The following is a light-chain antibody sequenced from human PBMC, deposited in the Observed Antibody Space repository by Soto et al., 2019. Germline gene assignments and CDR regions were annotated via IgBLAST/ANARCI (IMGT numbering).Light chain of an antibody. Sequence: QSALTQPPSASGTPGQRVTISCSGSSSNIGSNTVNWYQQVPGTAPKLLIYSNNQRPSGVPDRFSGSKSGTSASLAISGLQSEDEADYYCAAWDDSLNGLVFGGGTQLTVL. J-gene: IGLJ2*01. CDR3: AAWDDSLNGLV. CDR2: SNN. V-gene: IGLV1-44*01. CDR1: SSNIGSNT.